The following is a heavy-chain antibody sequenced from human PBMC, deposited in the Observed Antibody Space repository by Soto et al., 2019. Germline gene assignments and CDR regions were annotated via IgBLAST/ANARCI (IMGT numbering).Heavy chain of an antibody. V-gene: IGHV3-48*02. CDR2: ISSSSSTI. Sequence: RLSCGVGRVSSSSYCLNWFSKTPGKGLEWVSYISSSSSTIYYADSVKGRFTISRDNAKNSLYLQMNSLRDEDTAVYYCARDYYGSGSYSQYYYYYYGMAVQGQGTTVTVSS. CDR3: ARDYYGSGSYSQYYYYYYGMAV. J-gene: IGHJ6*02. CDR1: RVSSSSYC. D-gene: IGHD3-10*01.